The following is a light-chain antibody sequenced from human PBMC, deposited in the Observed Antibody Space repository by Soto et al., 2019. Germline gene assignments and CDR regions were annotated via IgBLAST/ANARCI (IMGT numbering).Light chain of an antibody. Sequence: DIVMTQSPLSLPVTPGEPASISCRSSQSLLHSNGYNYLDWYLQKQGQSPQLLIYLGSNRASGVPDRFSGSGSGTDFTLKISRVEAEDVGVYYCMQALQSSITFGQGTRLEIK. CDR1: QSLLHSNGYNY. J-gene: IGKJ5*01. CDR3: MQALQSSIT. V-gene: IGKV2-28*01. CDR2: LGS.